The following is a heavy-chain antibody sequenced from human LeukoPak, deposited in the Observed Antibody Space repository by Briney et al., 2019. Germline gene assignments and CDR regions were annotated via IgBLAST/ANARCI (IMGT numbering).Heavy chain of an antibody. CDR3: ARVWYYDSSGVHNAFDI. D-gene: IGHD3-22*01. CDR1: GFTFSSYW. V-gene: IGHV3-7*01. CDR2: IKQDGSEK. J-gene: IGHJ3*02. Sequence: PGGALRLSCAASGFTFSSYWMSWVRQAPGKGLEWVANIKQDGSEKYYVDSVKGRFTISRDNAKNSLYLQMNSRRAEDTAVYYCARVWYYDSSGVHNAFDIWGQGTMVTVSS.